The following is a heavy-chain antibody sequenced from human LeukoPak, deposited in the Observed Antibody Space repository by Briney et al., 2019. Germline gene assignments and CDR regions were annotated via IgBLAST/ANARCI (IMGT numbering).Heavy chain of an antibody. CDR1: GGSISSYY. Sequence: PSETLSLTCTVSGGSISSYYWSWIRQPPGKRLEWIGHIYYSGSTNYNPSLKSRVTISVDKSKNQFSLKLSSVTAADTAVYYCAKSLLAYCGGDCYSSDAFDIWGQGTMVTVSS. CDR3: AKSLLAYCGGDCYSSDAFDI. CDR2: IYYSGST. V-gene: IGHV4-59*12. D-gene: IGHD2-21*02. J-gene: IGHJ3*02.